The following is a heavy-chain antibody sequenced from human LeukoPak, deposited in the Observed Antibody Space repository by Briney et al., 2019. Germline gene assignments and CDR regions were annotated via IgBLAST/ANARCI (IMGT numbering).Heavy chain of an antibody. Sequence: SESLSLTCTVFGGSISSYSWNWIRQPPGKGLEWIGYIFNSGVTNYNPSLKSRLTISVDTSNNRFSLKLSPVTAADTAVYYRARGALGDYYYVIDYWGQGTLVTVSS. V-gene: IGHV4-59*01. J-gene: IGHJ4*02. CDR3: ARGALGDYYYVIDY. D-gene: IGHD3-22*01. CDR2: IFNSGVT. CDR1: GGSISSYS.